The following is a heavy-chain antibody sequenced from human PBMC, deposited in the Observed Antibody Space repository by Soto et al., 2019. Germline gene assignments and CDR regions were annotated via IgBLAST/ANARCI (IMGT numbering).Heavy chain of an antibody. D-gene: IGHD2-15*01. CDR2: INHSGST. J-gene: IGHJ3*02. CDR1: GGSFSGYY. V-gene: IGHV4-34*01. Sequence: SETLSLTCAVYGGSFSGYYWSWIRQPPGKGLEWIGEINHSGSTNYNPSLKSRVTISVDTSKNQFSLKLSSVTAADTAVYYCARGRLGYCSGSSCYSRDFAFDIWGQGTMVTVS. CDR3: ARGRLGYCSGSSCYSRDFAFDI.